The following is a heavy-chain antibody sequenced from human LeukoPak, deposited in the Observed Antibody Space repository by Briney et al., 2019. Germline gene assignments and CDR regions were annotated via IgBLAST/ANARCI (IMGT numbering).Heavy chain of an antibody. CDR3: ARVRRFAAGRNWYFDL. J-gene: IGHJ2*01. D-gene: IGHD4-23*01. Sequence: PSETLSLTCTVSGGSIGSSSYYWGWIRQPPGKGLEWIGSIYYSGSTYYNPSLKSRVTMSVDTSKNQFSLKLSSVTAANTAVYYCARVRRFAAGRNWYFDLWGRGTLVTVSS. CDR2: IYYSGST. V-gene: IGHV4-39*07. CDR1: GGSIGSSSYY.